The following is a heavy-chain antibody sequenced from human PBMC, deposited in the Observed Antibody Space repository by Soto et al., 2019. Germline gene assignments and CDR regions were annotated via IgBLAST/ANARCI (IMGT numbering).Heavy chain of an antibody. CDR1: GFIFSSHA. CDR2: VSGSGASV. D-gene: IGHD3-3*01. Sequence: EVQLLESGGGFVKPGGSLRLSCEGSGFIFSSHAMSWVRQAPGKVLEWVSSVSGSGASVHLPDFLKGRFSSSRDNSKNTVYLELTNLRVDYTAVYYCAKDLPLWSGYSFSENHWGQGTLVTVSS. V-gene: IGHV3-23*01. J-gene: IGHJ5*02. CDR3: AKDLPLWSGYSFSENH.